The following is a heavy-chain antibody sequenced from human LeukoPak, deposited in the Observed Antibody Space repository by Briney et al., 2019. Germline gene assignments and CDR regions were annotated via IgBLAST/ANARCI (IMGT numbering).Heavy chain of an antibody. Sequence: PGGSLRLSCAASGFTFSSYWMSWVRQAPGKGLEWVANIKHDGSEKYYVDSVKGRFTISRDNAKNSLYLQMNSLRAEDTAVYYCAREKGSSWYSHYYYYYGMDVWGQGTTVTVSS. CDR3: AREKGSSWYSHYYYYYGMDV. CDR2: IKHDGSEK. J-gene: IGHJ6*02. V-gene: IGHV3-7*03. CDR1: GFTFSSYW. D-gene: IGHD6-13*01.